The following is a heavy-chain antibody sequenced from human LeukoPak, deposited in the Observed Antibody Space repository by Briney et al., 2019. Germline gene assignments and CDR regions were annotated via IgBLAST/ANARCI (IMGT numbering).Heavy chain of an antibody. Sequence: GASVKVSCKASGYTFTSYGISWVRQAPGQGLEWMGWISAYNGNTNYAQKLQGRVTMTTDTSTSTAYMELRSLRSDDTAVYYCARDVGEEEVLYSSSWYYFDYWGQGTLVTVSS. CDR1: GYTFTSYG. D-gene: IGHD6-13*01. J-gene: IGHJ4*02. CDR2: ISAYNGNT. V-gene: IGHV1-18*01. CDR3: ARDVGEEEVLYSSSWYYFDY.